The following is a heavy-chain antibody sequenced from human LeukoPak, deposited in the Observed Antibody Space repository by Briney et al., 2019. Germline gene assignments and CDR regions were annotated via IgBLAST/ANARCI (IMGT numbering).Heavy chain of an antibody. CDR2: IYSGGSI. D-gene: IGHD4-23*01. J-gene: IGHJ4*02. Sequence: SGGSLRLSCAASGLTVSSYMSWVRPAPGKGLEWVSVIYSGGSIYYADSVKGRFTISRDKSKNTLYLQMNSLRAEDTAVYYCARPPYGGVDYWGQGTLVTVSS. V-gene: IGHV3-66*04. CDR3: ARPPYGGVDY. CDR1: GLTVSSY.